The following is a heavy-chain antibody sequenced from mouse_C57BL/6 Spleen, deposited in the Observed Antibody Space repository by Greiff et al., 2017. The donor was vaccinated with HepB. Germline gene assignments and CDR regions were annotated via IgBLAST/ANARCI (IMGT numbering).Heavy chain of an antibody. V-gene: IGHV5-12*01. CDR1: GFTFSDYY. CDR2: ISNGGGST. CDR3: ARPPSFYYDYVPWFAY. Sequence: DVQLVESGGGLVQPGGSLKLSCAASGFTFSDYYMYWVRQTPEKRLEWVAYISNGGGSTYYPDTVKGRFTISRDNAKNTLYLQMSRLKSEDTAMYYCARPPSFYYDYVPWFAYWGQGTLVTVSA. J-gene: IGHJ3*01. D-gene: IGHD2-4*01.